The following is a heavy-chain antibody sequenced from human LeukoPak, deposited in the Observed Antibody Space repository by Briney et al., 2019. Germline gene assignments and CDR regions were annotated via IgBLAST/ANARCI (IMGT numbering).Heavy chain of an antibody. D-gene: IGHD3-10*01. CDR2: IYSGGNT. Sequence: GGSLRLSCAASGFTVSSNYMSWVRQAPGRGLEWVSVIYSGGNTYYADPVKGRFTISRDNSKNTLYLQMNSLRAEDTAVYYCTSPRGSGRYYYYYYMDVWGKGTTVTISS. J-gene: IGHJ6*03. CDR3: TSPRGSGRYYYYYYMDV. V-gene: IGHV3-53*01. CDR1: GFTVSSNY.